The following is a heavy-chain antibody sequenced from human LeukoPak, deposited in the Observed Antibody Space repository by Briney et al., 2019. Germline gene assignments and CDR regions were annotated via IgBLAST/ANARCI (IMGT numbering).Heavy chain of an antibody. CDR2: ISSSSSHI. CDR3: ARDGGSGDYDFDRYYMDV. CDR1: GFTFDDYG. J-gene: IGHJ6*03. V-gene: IGHV3-21*01. D-gene: IGHD3-22*01. Sequence: GGSLRLSCAASGFTFDDYGMSWVRHAPGKGLEWVSFISSSSSHIHQADSVRGRFTVSRDNAKNSLYLQMDSLRDDDTAVYYCARDGGSGDYDFDRYYMDVWGKGTTVTISS.